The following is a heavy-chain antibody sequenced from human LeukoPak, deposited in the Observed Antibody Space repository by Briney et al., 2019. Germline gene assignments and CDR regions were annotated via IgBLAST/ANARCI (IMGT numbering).Heavy chain of an antibody. CDR3: TREVGANFDY. CDR1: GGSISSYY. CDR2: IYYSGST. D-gene: IGHD1-26*01. V-gene: IGHV4-59*01. J-gene: IGHJ4*02. Sequence: SETLSLTCTVSGGSISSYYWSWIRQPPGKGLEWIGYIYYSGSTNYNPSLKSRVTISVDTSKNQFSLRLSSVTAADTAVYYCTREVGANFDYWGQGTLVTVSS.